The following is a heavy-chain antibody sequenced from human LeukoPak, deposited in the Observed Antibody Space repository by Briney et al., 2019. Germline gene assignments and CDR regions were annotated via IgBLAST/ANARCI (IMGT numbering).Heavy chain of an antibody. J-gene: IGHJ4*02. CDR3: ARRDHAAAAPMFDY. CDR2: IYYSGST. D-gene: IGHD6-13*01. V-gene: IGHV4-39*01. Sequence: TSETLSLTCTVSGGSISSSSYFWGWIRQPPGKGLEWIGSIYYSGSTNYNPSLKSRVTIFVDTSKNQFSLKLSSVTAADTAVYYYARRDHAAAAPMFDYWGQGTLVTVSS. CDR1: GGSISSSSYF.